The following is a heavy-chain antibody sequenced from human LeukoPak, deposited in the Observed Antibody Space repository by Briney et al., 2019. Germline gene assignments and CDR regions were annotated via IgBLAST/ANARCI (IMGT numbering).Heavy chain of an antibody. Sequence: GGSLRLSCAASGFTFDDYGMSWVRQAPGKGLEWVSGINWNGGSTGYADSVKGRFTISRDNAKNSLYLQMNSLRAEDTAVYYCARAVYSSSWDAQFNWFDPWGQGTLVTVSS. CDR3: ARAVYSSSWDAQFNWFDP. D-gene: IGHD6-13*01. CDR2: INWNGGST. V-gene: IGHV3-20*04. CDR1: GFTFDDYG. J-gene: IGHJ5*02.